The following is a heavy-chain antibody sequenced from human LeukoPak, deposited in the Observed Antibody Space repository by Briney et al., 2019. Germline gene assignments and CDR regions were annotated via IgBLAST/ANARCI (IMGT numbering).Heavy chain of an antibody. J-gene: IGHJ2*01. Sequence: ASVKVSCKASGYTFSKYGVSWVRQAPVQGLEWMGWISGYNGNTDYAQKFQDRVSMTTDTSTSTAYMELRSLRSDDTAVYFCARGGYTYGYRIDWYFDLWGRGTLVTVSS. V-gene: IGHV1-18*04. CDR2: ISGYNGNT. CDR1: GYTFSKYG. D-gene: IGHD5-18*01. CDR3: ARGGYTYGYRIDWYFDL.